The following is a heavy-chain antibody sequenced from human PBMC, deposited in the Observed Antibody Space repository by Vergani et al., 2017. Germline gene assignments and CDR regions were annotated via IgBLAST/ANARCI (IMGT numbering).Heavy chain of an antibody. D-gene: IGHD1-26*01. CDR2: IIPIFGTA. CDR1: GGTFSSYA. V-gene: IGHV1-69*01. Sequence: QVQLVQSGAEVKKPGSSVKVSCKASGGTFSSYAISWVRQAPGQGLEWMGGIIPIFGTAHYAQTFQGRVTITADESTSTAYMELSSLRSEDTAVYYCAREPYPRSLPSPAVGYWGQGTLVTVSS. J-gene: IGHJ4*02. CDR3: AREPYPRSLPSPAVGY.